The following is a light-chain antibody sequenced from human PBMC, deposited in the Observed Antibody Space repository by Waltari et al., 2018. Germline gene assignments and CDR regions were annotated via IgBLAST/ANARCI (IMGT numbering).Light chain of an antibody. V-gene: IGLV4-69*01. J-gene: IGLJ3*02. Sequence: SNVIAWHQQQSEKGPRYLMKVNSDGSHSKGDDIPDRFSGSSSGAERYLTISSVQSEDEADYYCQTGGHGTWVFGGGTKLTVL. CDR1: SNV. CDR3: QTGGHGTWV. CDR2: VNSDGSH.